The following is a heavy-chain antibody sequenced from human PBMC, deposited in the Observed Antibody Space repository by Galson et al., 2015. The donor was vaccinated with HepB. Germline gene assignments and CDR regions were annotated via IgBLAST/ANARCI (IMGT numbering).Heavy chain of an antibody. CDR3: ARDLEDIVVVPAAHPAGGMGFDY. V-gene: IGHV3-30-3*01. J-gene: IGHJ4*02. D-gene: IGHD2-2*01. Sequence: SLRLSCAASGFTFSSYAMHWVRQAPGKGLEWVAVISYDGSNKYYADSVKGRFTISRDNSKNTLYLQMNSLRAEDTAVYYCARDLEDIVVVPAAHPAGGMGFDYWGQGTLVTVSS. CDR2: ISYDGSNK. CDR1: GFTFSSYA.